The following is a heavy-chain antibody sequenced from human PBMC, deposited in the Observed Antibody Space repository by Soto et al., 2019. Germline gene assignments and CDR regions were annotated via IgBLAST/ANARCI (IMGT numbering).Heavy chain of an antibody. CDR1: DGSISSYY. CDR2: IYYSGST. J-gene: IGHJ4*02. D-gene: IGHD3-3*01. Sequence: SETLSLTCTVSDGSISSYYWSWIRQPPGKGLEWIGYIYYSGSTSYNPSLKSRVTISVGTSKNQFSLKLSSVTAADTAVYYCAGTSTRDYDFWSGYGLDYAIDYWGQGTLVTVSS. V-gene: IGHV4-59*01. CDR3: AGTSTRDYDFWSGYGLDYAIDY.